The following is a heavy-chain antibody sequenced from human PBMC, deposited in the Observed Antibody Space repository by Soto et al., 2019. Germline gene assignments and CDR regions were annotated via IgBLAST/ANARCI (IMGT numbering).Heavy chain of an antibody. CDR2: IYYSGST. CDR3: VGFGSGYYQYFDY. J-gene: IGHJ4*02. D-gene: IGHD3-22*01. CDR1: GGSISSYY. Sequence: QVQLQESGPGLVKPSETLSLTCTVSGGSISSYYWSWIRQPPGKGLEWIGYIYYSGSTNYNPSLKSRVTLSVDTSKNQFSLKLSSVTAADTAVYYCVGFGSGYYQYFDYWGQGTRVTVSS. V-gene: IGHV4-59*08.